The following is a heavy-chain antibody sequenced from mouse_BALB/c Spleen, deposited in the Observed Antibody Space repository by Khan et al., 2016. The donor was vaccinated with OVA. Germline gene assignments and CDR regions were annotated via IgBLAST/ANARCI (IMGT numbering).Heavy chain of an antibody. J-gene: IGHJ4*01. Sequence: VQLKESGADLVRSGASVKLSCIASGFNIRHYYLHWVKQRPEQGLEWIGWIDPDNGDTEYDPKFQGQATMTADTSSNTAYLQLSSLTSEDTAVYYCTTGWGYAMDYWGQGTSVTVSS. CDR1: GFNIRHYY. D-gene: IGHD4-1*01. CDR3: TTGWGYAMDY. V-gene: IGHV14-4*02. CDR2: IDPDNGDT.